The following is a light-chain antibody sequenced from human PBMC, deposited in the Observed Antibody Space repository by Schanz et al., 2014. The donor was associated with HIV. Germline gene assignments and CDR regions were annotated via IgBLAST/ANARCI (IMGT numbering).Light chain of an antibody. CDR1: SSDVGSYNL. CDR2: EVS. V-gene: IGLV2-14*02. J-gene: IGLJ1*01. CDR3: AAWDEGLKGLV. Sequence: QSVLTQPASVSGSPGQSITISCTGTSSDVGSYNLVSWYQQHPGKAPKLMIYEVSKRPSGVPDRFSGSKSGTSASLAISGLQSEDESDYYCAAWDEGLKGLVFGTGTKLTVL.